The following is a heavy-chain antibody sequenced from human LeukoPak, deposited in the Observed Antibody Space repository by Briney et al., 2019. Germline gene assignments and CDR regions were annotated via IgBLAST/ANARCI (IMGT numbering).Heavy chain of an antibody. J-gene: IGHJ4*02. CDR3: SRENGAFSPFGY. V-gene: IGHV4-4*02. D-gene: IGHD2-8*01. CDR2: VSLSGLT. CDR1: GGSITITNW. Sequence: PSGTLSLTCGVSGGSITITNWWSWVRQPPGQGLEWIGEVSLSGLTNYNPSLSSRVIMALDTSKNHLSLNLTSVTAADTAVYYCSRENGAFSPFGYWGQGTLVTVPS.